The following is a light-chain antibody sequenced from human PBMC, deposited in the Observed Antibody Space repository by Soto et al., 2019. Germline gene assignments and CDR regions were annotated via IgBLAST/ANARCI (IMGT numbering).Light chain of an antibody. CDR1: SSDVGTYNL. Sequence: QSVLTQPASVSGSPGQSITISCTGSSSDVGTYNLVSWYQQHPGTAPKLIIYEVNKRPSGVSNRFSGSKSGNTASLTISGLQAEDEADYYCCSYAGSSTYVLFGGGTKLTVL. CDR2: EVN. J-gene: IGLJ2*01. V-gene: IGLV2-23*02. CDR3: CSYAGSSTYVL.